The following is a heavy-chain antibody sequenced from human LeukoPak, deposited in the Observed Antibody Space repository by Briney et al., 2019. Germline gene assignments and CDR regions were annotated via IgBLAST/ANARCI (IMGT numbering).Heavy chain of an antibody. CDR1: GGSISSYY. D-gene: IGHD4-17*01. CDR3: ASEGNTVTTNYYYYYMDV. J-gene: IGHJ6*03. CDR2: IYTSGST. V-gene: IGHV4-4*07. Sequence: SETLSLTCTVSGGSISSYYWSWIRQPAGKGLEWIGRIYTSGSTNYNPSLKSRVIMSVDTSKNQFSLKLSSVTAADTAVYYCASEGNTVTTNYYYYYMDVWGKGTTVTVSS.